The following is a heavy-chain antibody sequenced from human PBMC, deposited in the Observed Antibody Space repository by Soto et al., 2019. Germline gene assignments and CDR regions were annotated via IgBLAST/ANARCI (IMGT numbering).Heavy chain of an antibody. V-gene: IGHV3-13*01. CDR2: IGTAGDT. D-gene: IGHD3-3*01. J-gene: IGHJ4*02. Sequence: PGGSLRLSCAASGFTFSSYDMHWVRQATGKGLEWVSAIGTAGDTYYPGSVKGRFTISRENAKNSLYLQMNSLRAGDAAVYYCASHMYYDFWSGYFLWGQGTLVTVSS. CDR3: ASHMYYDFWSGYFL. CDR1: GFTFSSYD.